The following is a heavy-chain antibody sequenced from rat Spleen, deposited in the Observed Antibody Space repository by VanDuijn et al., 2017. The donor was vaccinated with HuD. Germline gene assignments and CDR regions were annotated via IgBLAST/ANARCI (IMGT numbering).Heavy chain of an antibody. D-gene: IGHD1-11*01. V-gene: IGHV5S23*01. J-gene: IGHJ2*01. CDR1: GFTYSNYV. Sequence: EVQLVESDGGLVQPGRSLKLSCAASGFTYSNYVMAWFRQAPTKGLEWVASISTSGGSTYYRDSVKGRFTISRDNAKSTLYLQMNSLRSEDTATYYCTRPDYGGFDYWGQGVMVTVSS. CDR2: ISTSGGST. CDR3: TRPDYGGFDY.